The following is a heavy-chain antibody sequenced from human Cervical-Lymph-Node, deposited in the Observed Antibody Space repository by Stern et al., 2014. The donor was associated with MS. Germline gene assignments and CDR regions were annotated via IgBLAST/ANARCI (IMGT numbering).Heavy chain of an antibody. CDR2: INPNSTGT. Sequence: QVQLVESGAEVKKPGASVKVSCKASGYNLTDFFLHWVRQAPGQGLEWMGWINPNSTGTSFAQKFQGRITMTRDTSINTVYMELSSLRSDDTAVYFCVRDDYADYVTPWGQGTLVTVSS. CDR3: VRDDYADYVTP. V-gene: IGHV1-2*02. CDR1: GYNLTDFF. J-gene: IGHJ5*02. D-gene: IGHD4-17*01.